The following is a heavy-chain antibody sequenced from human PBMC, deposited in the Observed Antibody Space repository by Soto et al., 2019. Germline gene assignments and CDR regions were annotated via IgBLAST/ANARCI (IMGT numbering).Heavy chain of an antibody. CDR1: GDSVSSNSAA. V-gene: IGHV6-1*01. CDR3: ARDIPLDMPFDY. CDR2: TYYRSKWYN. Sequence: SHSLSLTCAISGDSVSSNSAAWNWIRQTPSRGLEWLGRTYYRSKWYNDYAVSVKSRITINPDTSKNQFSLQLNSVTPEDTAVYYCARDIPLDMPFDYWGQGTLVTVSS. D-gene: IGHD1-1*01. J-gene: IGHJ4*02.